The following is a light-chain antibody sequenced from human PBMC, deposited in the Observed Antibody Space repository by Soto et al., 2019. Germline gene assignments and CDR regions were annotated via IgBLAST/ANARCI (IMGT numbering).Light chain of an antibody. J-gene: IGKJ4*01. CDR2: DAS. V-gene: IGKV1-13*02. Sequence: ALQLTQSPSSLSASVGDRVTITCRASQGISSALAWYQQKPGKPPKLLIYDASSLESGVPSRFSGSGSGTDFTLTISRQQPEDFATYYCQQFNSHPLTFGGGTKVEIK. CDR3: QQFNSHPLT. CDR1: QGISSA.